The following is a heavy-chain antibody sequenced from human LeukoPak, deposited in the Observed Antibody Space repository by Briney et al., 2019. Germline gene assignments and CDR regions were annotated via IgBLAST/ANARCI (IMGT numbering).Heavy chain of an antibody. V-gene: IGHV1-2*02. CDR3: ARDRGGYGDYYY. CDR2: INPNSGGT. CDR1: GYSFTGYY. Sequence: ASVKVSCKASGYSFTGYYMHWVRQAPGQGLEWMGWINPNSGGTNYAQKFQGRVTMNRDTSISTAYMELSRLRSDDTAVYYCARDRGGYGDYYYWGQGTLVTVSS. J-gene: IGHJ4*02. D-gene: IGHD4-17*01.